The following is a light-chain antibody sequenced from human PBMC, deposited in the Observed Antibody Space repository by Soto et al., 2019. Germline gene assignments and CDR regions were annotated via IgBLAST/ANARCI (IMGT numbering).Light chain of an antibody. V-gene: IGLV2-14*01. CDR3: GSYTSSSTLA. CDR1: SSDVGAYNY. J-gene: IGLJ1*01. Sequence: QSALTQPASVSGSPGQSITISCTGTSSDVGAYNYVSWYQHHPGKAPKLMIYDVSYRPSGVSDRFSGSKSGNTASLTISGLQAEDEADYYCGSYTSSSTLAFGTGTKVTVL. CDR2: DVS.